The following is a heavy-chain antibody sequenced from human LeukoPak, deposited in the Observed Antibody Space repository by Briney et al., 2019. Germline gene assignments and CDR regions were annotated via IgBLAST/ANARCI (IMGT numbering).Heavy chain of an antibody. J-gene: IGHJ3*02. CDR3: ARELMVRGEGAFDI. D-gene: IGHD3-10*01. V-gene: IGHV1-18*01. CDR2: ISAYNGNT. CDR1: GYTFTSYG. Sequence: ASVKVSCKASGYTFTSYGISWVRQAPGQGLEWMGWISAYNGNTNYAQKLQGRVTMTRNTSISTAYMELSSLRSEDTAVYYCARELMVRGEGAFDIWGQGTMVTVSS.